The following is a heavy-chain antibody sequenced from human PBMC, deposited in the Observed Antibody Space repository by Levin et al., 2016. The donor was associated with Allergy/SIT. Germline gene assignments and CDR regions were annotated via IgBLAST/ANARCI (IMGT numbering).Heavy chain of an antibody. D-gene: IGHD2-2*01. CDR3: AREVCSTSCYDL. J-gene: IGHJ4*02. Sequence: GESLKISCTASGFTVSSHHMTWVRQAPGKGLEWVSVIYDGTSAYYADSVKGRFTISRDNSKNTLHLQMNSLRAEDTAVYYCAREVCSTSCYDLWGLGTLVTVSS. CDR1: GFTVSSHH. CDR2: IYDGTSA. V-gene: IGHV3-53*01.